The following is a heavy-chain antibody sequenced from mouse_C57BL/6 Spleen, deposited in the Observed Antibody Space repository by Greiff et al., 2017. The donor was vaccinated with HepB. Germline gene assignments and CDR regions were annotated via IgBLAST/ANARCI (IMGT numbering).Heavy chain of an antibody. D-gene: IGHD2-3*01. CDR2: ISSGRSTI. CDR3: ASDDYSYAMDY. V-gene: IGHV5-17*01. CDR1: GFTFSDYG. J-gene: IGHJ4*01. Sequence: EVHLVESGGGLVKPGGSLKLSCAASGFTFSDYGMHWVRQAPEQGLEWVAYISSGRSTIYYADTVKGRFTISIDNANNTLCLQMTSLWSEDTAIYYCASDDYSYAMDYWGQGASVTVSS.